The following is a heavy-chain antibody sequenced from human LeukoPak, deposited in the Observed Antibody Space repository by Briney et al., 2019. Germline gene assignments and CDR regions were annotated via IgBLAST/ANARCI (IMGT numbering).Heavy chain of an antibody. J-gene: IGHJ6*02. V-gene: IGHV3-74*01. CDR3: ARDRSCGMDV. CDR1: GFTFSNYW. CDR2: INTDGRST. Sequence: GGSLRLSCAASGFTFSNYWMHWVRQAPGKGLVWVSRINTDGRSTDYADSVKGRFTISRDNAKNTLYLQMNSLRAEDTAVYYCARDRSCGMDVWGQGTTVTVSS.